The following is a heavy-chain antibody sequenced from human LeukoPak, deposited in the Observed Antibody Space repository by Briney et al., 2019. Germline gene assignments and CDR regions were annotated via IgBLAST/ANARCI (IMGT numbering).Heavy chain of an antibody. CDR2: MNPNSGNT. J-gene: IGHJ4*02. CDR3: ARGRPGMATICY. Sequence: PVASVKVSCKASGYTFTSYDINWVRQATGQGLEWMGWMNPNSGNTGYAQKFQGRVTMTRNTSISTAYMELSSLRSEDTAVYYCARGRPGMATICYWGQGTLVTVSS. V-gene: IGHV1-8*01. CDR1: GYTFTSYD. D-gene: IGHD5-24*01.